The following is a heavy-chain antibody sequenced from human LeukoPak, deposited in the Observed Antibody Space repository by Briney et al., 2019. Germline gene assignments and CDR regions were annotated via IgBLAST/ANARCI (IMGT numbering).Heavy chain of an antibody. J-gene: IGHJ3*02. Sequence: ASVKVSCTASGYTFTNYDINWVRQATGQGLEWMGWMNPNSGNTGYAQKFQGRFTMTSNTSISTAYMELSSLRSEDTAVYYCARGSPLHDIVVALKGALVIWGQGTMVTVSS. CDR1: GYTFTNYD. D-gene: IGHD2-2*01. CDR3: ARGSPLHDIVVALKGALVI. V-gene: IGHV1-8*01. CDR2: MNPNSGNT.